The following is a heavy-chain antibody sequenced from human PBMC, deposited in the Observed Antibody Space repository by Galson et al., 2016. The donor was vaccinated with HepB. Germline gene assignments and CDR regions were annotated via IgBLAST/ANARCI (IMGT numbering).Heavy chain of an antibody. CDR1: TVNFIRYW. J-gene: IGHJ4*02. CDR2: IDPSDSYT. Sequence: QSGAEVKKPGESLRISCQGSTVNFIRYWISWVRQMPGKGLEWMGRIDPSDSYTKYSPSFQGHVTISLDKSISTAYLQWTSLKASDTAMYYCAIFYFDSGSYYNPDYWGKGTLVTVSS. V-gene: IGHV5-10-1*01. D-gene: IGHD3-10*01. CDR3: AIFYFDSGSYYNPDY.